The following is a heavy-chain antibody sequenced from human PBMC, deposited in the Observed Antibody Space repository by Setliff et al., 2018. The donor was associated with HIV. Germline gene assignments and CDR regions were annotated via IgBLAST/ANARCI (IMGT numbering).Heavy chain of an antibody. CDR3: ASRVYYYDSNNFLREEGFDP. CDR1: GGSASNSRYY. Sequence: SETLSLTCTVSGGSASNSRYYWAWIRQPPGKGLEYIGSIYYNEKTYYSPSLKSRVTISIDTSKNQFSLNLTSVTAADSAVYYCASRVYYYDSNNFLREEGFDPWGQGTRVTAPQ. CDR2: IYYNEKT. J-gene: IGHJ5*02. V-gene: IGHV4-39*01. D-gene: IGHD3-22*01.